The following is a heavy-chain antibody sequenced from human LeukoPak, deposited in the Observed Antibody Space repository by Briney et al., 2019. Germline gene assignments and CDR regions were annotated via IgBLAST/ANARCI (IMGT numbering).Heavy chain of an antibody. Sequence: SETLSLTCAVYGGSFSGYYWSWIRQPPGKGLEWIGEINHSGSTKYNPSLKSRVTISVDTSKNQFSLKLSSVTAADTAVYYCARGPALATTVTSAQAVDYWGQGTLVTVSS. D-gene: IGHD4-17*01. J-gene: IGHJ4*02. CDR3: ARGPALATTVTSAQAVDY. CDR2: INHSGST. V-gene: IGHV4-34*01. CDR1: GGSFSGYY.